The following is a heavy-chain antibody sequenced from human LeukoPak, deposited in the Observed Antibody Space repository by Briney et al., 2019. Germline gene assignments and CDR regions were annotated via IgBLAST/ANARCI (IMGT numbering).Heavy chain of an antibody. CDR2: ISGSGRST. V-gene: IGHV3-23*01. D-gene: IGHD3-16*01. CDR1: GFTFDSFA. Sequence: PGGSLRLSCAASGFTFDSFAMSWVRQAPEKGLEWVSSISGSGRSTYYDDSVKGRFAISRDNSKSTLSLQVNSLRAEDTAVYYCAKTTSYDYVWGTNFDYWGQGTLVTASS. J-gene: IGHJ4*02. CDR3: AKTTSYDYVWGTNFDY.